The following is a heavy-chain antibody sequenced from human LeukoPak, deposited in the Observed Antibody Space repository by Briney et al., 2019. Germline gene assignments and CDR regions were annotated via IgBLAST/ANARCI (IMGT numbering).Heavy chain of an antibody. CDR2: IKSDGST. Sequence: HPGGSLRLSCAASGFTFSSYWMHWVRHIPGKGLVWVSRIKSDGSTIYADSVKGRFTISRDNAKNTVYLQMNSLRAEDTAVYYCAKGTSGYYYGSGSKANHFDYWGQGTLVTVSS. CDR1: GFTFSSYW. J-gene: IGHJ4*02. CDR3: AKGTSGYYYGSGSKANHFDY. V-gene: IGHV3-74*01. D-gene: IGHD3-10*01.